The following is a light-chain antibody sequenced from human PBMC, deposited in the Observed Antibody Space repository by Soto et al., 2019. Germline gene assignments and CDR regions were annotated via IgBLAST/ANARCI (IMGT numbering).Light chain of an antibody. Sequence: VLTQSPATLSLSPGGRAILSCRASQTVSRYYLSWYQKKPGQPPRLLIYGASTRATGVPDRFSGSGSGAYYILTMSSPQPEDFAVYYCQLALTFGGGTTVE. J-gene: IGKJ4*01. V-gene: IGKV3D-7*01. CDR1: QTVSRYY. CDR2: GAS. CDR3: QLALT.